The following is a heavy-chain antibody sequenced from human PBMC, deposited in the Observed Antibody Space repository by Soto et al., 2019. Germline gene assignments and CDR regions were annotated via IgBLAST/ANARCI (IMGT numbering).Heavy chain of an antibody. J-gene: IGHJ4*02. CDR3: VSQRTSVLTQAYFDY. CDR2: VYYRVRS. V-gene: IGHV4-39*01. D-gene: IGHD2-8*01. CDR1: GGSVSNSNYY. Sequence: PSETLSLTCTVSGGSVSNSNYYCGWIRQSPGKGLEWIGSVYYRVRSYSKSSVKSRVTISVDTSKNQFYLNLNPVTASDTAVYYCVSQRTSVLTQAYFDYWGPGALVTVSS.